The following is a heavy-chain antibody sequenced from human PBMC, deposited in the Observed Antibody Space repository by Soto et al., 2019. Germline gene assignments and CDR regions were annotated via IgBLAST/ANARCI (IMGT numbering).Heavy chain of an antibody. D-gene: IGHD3-3*01. CDR2: IYYSGST. J-gene: IGHJ6*03. CDR3: ARGNYDFWSGSYYYYYMDV. Sequence: SSETLSLTCTVSGGSISSYYWSWIRQPPGKGLEWIGYIYYSGSTNYNPSLKSRVTISVDTSKNQFSLKLSSVTAADTAVYYCARGNYDFWSGSYYYYYMDVWGKGTTVTVSS. V-gene: IGHV4-59*01. CDR1: GGSISSYY.